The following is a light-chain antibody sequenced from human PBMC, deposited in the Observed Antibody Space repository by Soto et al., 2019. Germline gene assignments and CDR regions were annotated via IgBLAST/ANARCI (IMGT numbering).Light chain of an antibody. J-gene: IGKJ1*01. CDR3: QQYNDWPRT. CDR2: GAS. CDR1: QSVSSN. V-gene: IGKV3-15*01. Sequence: EIVMTQSPATLSVSPGERATLSCRASQSVSSNLAWYQHKSGQAPRLLFYGASTRATGIPARFSGSGSGTEVTLAIGSLQSEDFAVYYGQQYNDWPRTFGQGTKVEV.